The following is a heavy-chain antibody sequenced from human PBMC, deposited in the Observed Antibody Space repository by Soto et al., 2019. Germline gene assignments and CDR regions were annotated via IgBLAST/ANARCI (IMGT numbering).Heavy chain of an antibody. Sequence: EVQLLESGGGLVQPGGSLRLSCAASGFTFSSYAMSWVRQAPGKGLEWVSTISSSGGSTYYADSVKGRFTISRDNSKNTLYLQINSLRAEDTAVYYCARGSIAARNGFDYWGQGTLVTVSS. CDR2: ISSSGGST. CDR1: GFTFSSYA. J-gene: IGHJ4*02. V-gene: IGHV3-23*01. CDR3: ARGSIAARNGFDY. D-gene: IGHD6-6*01.